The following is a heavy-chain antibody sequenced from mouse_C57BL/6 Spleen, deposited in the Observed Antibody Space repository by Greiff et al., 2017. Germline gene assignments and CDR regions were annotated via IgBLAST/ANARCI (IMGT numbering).Heavy chain of an antibody. CDR2: ISSGSSTI. CDR1: GFTFSDYG. V-gene: IGHV5-17*01. D-gene: IGHD2-3*01. CDR3: ASRDYDGYFFAY. Sequence: EVMLVESGGGLVKPGGSLKLSCAASGFTFSDYGMHWVRQAPEKGLEWVAYISSGSSTIYYADTVKGRFTISRDNAKNTLFLQMTSLRSEDTAMYYCASRDYDGYFFAYWGQGTLVTVSA. J-gene: IGHJ3*01.